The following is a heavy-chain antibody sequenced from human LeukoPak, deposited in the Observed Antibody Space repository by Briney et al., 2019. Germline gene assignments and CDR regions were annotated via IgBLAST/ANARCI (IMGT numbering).Heavy chain of an antibody. CDR3: ARDPTTVTKGFDV. V-gene: IGHV4-59*11. D-gene: IGHD4-17*01. CDR2: ISSIGST. CDR1: DDSFSTHY. Sequence: SETLSLTRSVSDDSFSTHYWTWIRHPPGKGLEWIGYISSIGSTNYNPSLKSRVTITVDTSKKQFSLKMTSVTAADTAVYYCARDPTTVTKGFDVWGQGTMVTVSS. J-gene: IGHJ3*01.